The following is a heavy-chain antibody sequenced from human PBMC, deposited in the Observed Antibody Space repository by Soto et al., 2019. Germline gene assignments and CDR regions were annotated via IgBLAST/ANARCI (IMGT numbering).Heavy chain of an antibody. CDR1: GGTFSSYA. Sequence: GASVKVSCKASGGTFSSYAISCVRQAPGQGLEWMGGIIPIFGTANYAQKFQGRVTITADESTSTAYMELSSLRSEDTAVYYCARDSGYSGYEADYYYYGMDVWGQGTTVTVSS. CDR3: ARDSGYSGYEADYYYYGMDV. V-gene: IGHV1-69*13. D-gene: IGHD5-12*01. J-gene: IGHJ6*02. CDR2: IIPIFGTA.